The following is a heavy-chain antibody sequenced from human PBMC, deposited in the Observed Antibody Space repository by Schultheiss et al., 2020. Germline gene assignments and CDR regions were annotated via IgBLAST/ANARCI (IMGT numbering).Heavy chain of an antibody. D-gene: IGHD1-1*01. CDR1: GGSISSYY. Sequence: SETLSLTCTVSGGSISSYYWSWIRQPPGKGLEWIGEIYHSGSTNYNPSLKSRVTISVDTSKNQFSLKLSSVTAADTAVYYCARDDWNDEYYGMDVWGQGTTVTVSS. CDR2: IYHSGST. J-gene: IGHJ6*02. V-gene: IGHV4-59*12. CDR3: ARDDWNDEYYGMDV.